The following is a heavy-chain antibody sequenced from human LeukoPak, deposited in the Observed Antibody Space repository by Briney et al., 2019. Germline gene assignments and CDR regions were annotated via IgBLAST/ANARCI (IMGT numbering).Heavy chain of an antibody. V-gene: IGHV4-34*01. Sequence: PSETLSLTCAVYGGSFSGYYWSWIRQPPGKGLEWIGEINHSGSTNYNPSLKSRVTISVDTSKNQFSLKLSSVTAADTAVYYCASGVAGIAVAEYWGQGTLVTVSS. CDR1: GGSFSGYY. J-gene: IGHJ4*02. CDR2: INHSGST. CDR3: ASGVAGIAVAEY. D-gene: IGHD6-19*01.